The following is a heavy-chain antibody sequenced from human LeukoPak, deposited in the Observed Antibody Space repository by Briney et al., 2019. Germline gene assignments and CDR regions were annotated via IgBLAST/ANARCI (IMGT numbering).Heavy chain of an antibody. V-gene: IGHV3-30*04. CDR1: GFTFSSYA. Sequence: GRSLRLSCAASGFTFSSYAMHWVRQAPGKGLEWVAVISYDGSNKYYADSVKGRFTISRDNSKNTLYLQMNSLRAEDTAVYYCASPIGPFRGDGWLDFDYWGQGTLVTVSS. CDR2: ISYDGSNK. J-gene: IGHJ4*02. CDR3: ASPIGPFRGDGWLDFDY. D-gene: IGHD6-19*01.